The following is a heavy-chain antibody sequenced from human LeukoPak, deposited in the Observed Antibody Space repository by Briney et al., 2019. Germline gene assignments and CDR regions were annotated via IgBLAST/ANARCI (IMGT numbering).Heavy chain of an antibody. CDR1: GFTLSSYA. CDR2: ISGSGGST. J-gene: IGHJ4*02. CDR3: ARVYLERLTAGYFDH. Sequence: GGSLRLSCAASGFTLSSYAMSWVRQAPGKGLEWVSAISGSGGSTYYADSVKGRFTISRDNSKNTLYLQMNSLRDEDSAAYYCARVYLERLTAGYFDHWGQGTSVTVSP. V-gene: IGHV3-23*01. D-gene: IGHD2-8*01.